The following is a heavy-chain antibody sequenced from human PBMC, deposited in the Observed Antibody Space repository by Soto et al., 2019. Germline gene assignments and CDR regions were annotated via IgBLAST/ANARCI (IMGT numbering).Heavy chain of an antibody. D-gene: IGHD1-26*01. CDR2: ISSSSSTL. V-gene: IGHV3-48*03. Sequence: GSLRLSSADSGLTFSRYEMNWVRQAPGKGLEWVSYISSSSSTLYYADSVKGRFTISRDNAKNSLYLQMNSLRAEDTAVYYCARGGSGSYFWYFDLWGRGTLVTVSS. CDR1: GLTFSRYE. J-gene: IGHJ2*01. CDR3: ARGGSGSYFWYFDL.